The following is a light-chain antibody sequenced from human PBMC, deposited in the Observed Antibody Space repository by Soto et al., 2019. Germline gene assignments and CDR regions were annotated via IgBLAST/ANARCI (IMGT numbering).Light chain of an antibody. CDR2: SAP. J-gene: IGKJ3*01. V-gene: IGKV1-6*01. CDR1: QGIRND. Sequence: AIQLTQSPSSLSASVGDRVTITCRASQGIRNDLGWYQQKPGKAPKLLIYSAPYLQSGVPSRFSGSGSGTDFTLTISSLQPEDFATYYCLQDYNYPFTFGPGTTVDVK. CDR3: LQDYNYPFT.